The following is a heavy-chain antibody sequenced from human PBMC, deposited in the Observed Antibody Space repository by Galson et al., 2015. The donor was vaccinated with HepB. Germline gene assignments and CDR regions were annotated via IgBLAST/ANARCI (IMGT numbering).Heavy chain of an antibody. V-gene: IGHV3-30*04. D-gene: IGHD3-10*01. CDR3: ARGGQEVVRTVTRYYFDY. CDR1: GFGFNSYA. CDR2: ISFDGTNT. J-gene: IGHJ4*02. Sequence: SLRLSCAASGFGFNSYAMEWVRQAPGKGPEWLAVISFDGTNTHYADSVKGRFIISRDNSKNTVYLQMNSLRPEDSAVYYCARGGQEVVRTVTRYYFDYWGQGILVTVSS.